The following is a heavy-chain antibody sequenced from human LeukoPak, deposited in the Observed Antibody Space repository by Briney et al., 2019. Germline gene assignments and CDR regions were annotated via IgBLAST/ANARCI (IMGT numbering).Heavy chain of an antibody. CDR2: IKQDGSEK. D-gene: IGHD3-3*01. CDR1: GFTFSSYW. V-gene: IGHV3-7*04. CDR3: ARAYDFWSGYYTDYFDY. J-gene: IGHJ4*02. Sequence: GGSLRLSCAASGFTFSSYWMSWVRQAPGKGLEWVANIKQDGSEKYYVDSVKGRFTISRDNAKNSLYLQMNSLRAEDTAVYYCARAYDFWSGYYTDYFDYWGQGTLVTVSP.